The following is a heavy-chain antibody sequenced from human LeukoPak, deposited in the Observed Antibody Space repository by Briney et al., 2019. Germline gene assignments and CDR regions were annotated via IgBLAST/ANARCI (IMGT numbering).Heavy chain of an antibody. D-gene: IGHD6-19*01. V-gene: IGHV4-59*01. CDR1: GGSISSYY. CDR2: IYYCGST. J-gene: IGHJ3*02. CDR3: ARDSVAVEYIDAFDI. Sequence: SETLSLTCTVSGGSISSYYWSWIRQPPGKGLEWIGYIYYCGSTNYNPSLKSRVTISVDTSKNQFSLKLSSVTAADTAVYYCARDSVAVEYIDAFDIWGQGTMVTVSS.